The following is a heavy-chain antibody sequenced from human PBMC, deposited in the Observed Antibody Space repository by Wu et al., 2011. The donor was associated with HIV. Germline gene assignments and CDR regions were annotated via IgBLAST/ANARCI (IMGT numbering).Heavy chain of an antibody. D-gene: IGHD5-18*01. Sequence: LVQSGAEVKKPGASVKVSCKASGYTFTGYYIHWVRQAPGQGLEWMGSINPNSGGTNYAQKFQGRVTMTRDTSISTAYMELSRLRSDDTAVYYCARDNSYALKGGAFDIWGQGTMVTVSS. CDR2: INPNSGGT. CDR1: GYTFTGYY. V-gene: IGHV1-2*02. J-gene: IGHJ3*02. CDR3: ARDNSYALKGGAFDI.